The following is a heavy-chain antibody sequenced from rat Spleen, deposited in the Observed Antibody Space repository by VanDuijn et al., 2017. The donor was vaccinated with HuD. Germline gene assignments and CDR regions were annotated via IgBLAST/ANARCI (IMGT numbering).Heavy chain of an antibody. J-gene: IGHJ2*01. CDR3: ARENYYSGDY. V-gene: IGHV5-25*01. Sequence: EVQLVESGGGLVQPGRSMKLSCAASGFTFSNYYMAWVRQAPTKGLEWVASISTGGGNTYYPDSVKGRFTISRDNAKSTLYLQMNSLRSEDTATYYCARENYYSGDYWGQGVMVTVSS. D-gene: IGHD1-1*01. CDR2: ISTGGGNT. CDR1: GFTFSNYY.